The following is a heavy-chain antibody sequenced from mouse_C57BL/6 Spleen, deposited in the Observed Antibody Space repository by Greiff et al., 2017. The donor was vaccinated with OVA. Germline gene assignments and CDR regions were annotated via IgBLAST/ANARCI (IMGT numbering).Heavy chain of an antibody. V-gene: IGHV1-66*01. CDR2: IYPGSGNT. Sequence: QVQLQQSGPELVKPGASVKISCKASGYSFTSYYIHWVKQRPGQGLEWIGWIYPGSGNTKYNEKFKGKATLTADTSSSTAYMQLSSLTSEDSAVYYCAREGGTDYFDYWGQGTTLTVSS. CDR3: AREGGTDYFDY. CDR1: GYSFTSYY. D-gene: IGHD3-3*01. J-gene: IGHJ2*01.